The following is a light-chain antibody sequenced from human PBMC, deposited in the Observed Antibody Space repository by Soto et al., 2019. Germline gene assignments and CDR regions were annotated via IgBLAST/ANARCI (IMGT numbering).Light chain of an antibody. V-gene: IGLV2-23*02. Sequence: QPVLTQPASVSGSPGQSITISCTGTSSDVGSYNLVSWYQQHPGKAPKLMIYEVSKRPSGVSNRFSGSKSGNTASLTISGLQAEDEADYYCCSYAGSSTSFAVFGGGTQLTVL. J-gene: IGLJ7*01. CDR3: CSYAGSSTSFAV. CDR2: EVS. CDR1: SSDVGSYNL.